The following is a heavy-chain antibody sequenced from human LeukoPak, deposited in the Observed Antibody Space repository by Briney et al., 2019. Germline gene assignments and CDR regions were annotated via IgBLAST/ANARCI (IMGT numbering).Heavy chain of an antibody. V-gene: IGHV4-39*01. CDR1: GGSISSSSYY. Sequence: SETLSLTCSVSGGSISSSSYYWGWIRQPPGKGLEWIGSIYYSGNTYYNPSLKSRVTISVDTSKNQCSLKLSSVTAADTSVYYCARGIRLGGQGALVTVSS. CDR3: ARGIRL. J-gene: IGHJ4*02. CDR2: IYYSGNT. D-gene: IGHD5-12*01.